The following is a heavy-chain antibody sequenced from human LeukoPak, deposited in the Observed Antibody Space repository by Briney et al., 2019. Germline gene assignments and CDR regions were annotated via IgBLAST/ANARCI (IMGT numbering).Heavy chain of an antibody. CDR3: ARDTLVVVAATRGNWFDP. CDR2: IYTSGST. V-gene: IGHV4-39*07. J-gene: IGHJ5*02. D-gene: IGHD2-15*01. Sequence: SETLSLTCIVSGGSISTTSYYWGWIRQPPGKGLEWIGRIYTSGSTNYNPSLKSRVTMSIDTSKNQFSLKLSSVTAADTAVYYCARDTLVVVAATRGNWFDPWGQGTLVTVSS. CDR1: GGSISTTSYY.